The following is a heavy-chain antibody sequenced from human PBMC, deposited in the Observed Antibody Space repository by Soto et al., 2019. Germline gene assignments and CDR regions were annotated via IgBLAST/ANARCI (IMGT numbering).Heavy chain of an antibody. CDR1: GFTFSSYA. J-gene: IGHJ4*02. D-gene: IGHD6-13*01. V-gene: IGHV3-23*01. Sequence: EVQLLESGGALVQPGGSLRLSCAASGFTFSSYAMSWVRQARGKGLEWVSSISASGDSTHNADSVKGRFAISRDNSKNTLDLQLNSLTADDTAVYYCVKGGLYNSSWYEGYWGQGTLVTVSS. CDR2: ISASGDST. CDR3: VKGGLYNSSWYEGY.